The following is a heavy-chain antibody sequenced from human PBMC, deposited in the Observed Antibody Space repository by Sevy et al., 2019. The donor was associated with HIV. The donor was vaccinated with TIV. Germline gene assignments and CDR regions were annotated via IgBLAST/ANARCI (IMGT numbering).Heavy chain of an antibody. CDR1: GFTVSGVH. Sequence: GGSLRLSCSASGFTVSGVHMPWVRQASGKGLEWVSAIYDGGSTYYADSVKGRFIISRDNSKNTLYLQMNSLRVEDTAVYYCARWYFKMDVWGQGATVTVSS. CDR2: IYDGGST. D-gene: IGHD6-13*01. V-gene: IGHV3-53*01. J-gene: IGHJ6*02. CDR3: ARWYFKMDV.